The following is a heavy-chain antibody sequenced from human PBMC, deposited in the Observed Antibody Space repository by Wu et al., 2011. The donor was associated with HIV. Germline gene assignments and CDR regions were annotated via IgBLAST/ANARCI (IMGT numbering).Heavy chain of an antibody. V-gene: IGHV1-2*02. CDR2: INPNSGDT. J-gene: IGHJ6*03. CDR1: GYTFTGYY. D-gene: IGHD6-6*01. Sequence: QVQLVQSGAEVKKPGASVKVSCKASGYTFTGYYMHWMRQAPGQGLEWMGWINPNSGDTNYAQKLQDRVTMTTDTSTSTAYMELRSLRSDDTAVYYCARDGSSAQLDLYYNHMDVWGKGTTVTVSS. CDR3: ARDGSSAQLDLYYNHMDV.